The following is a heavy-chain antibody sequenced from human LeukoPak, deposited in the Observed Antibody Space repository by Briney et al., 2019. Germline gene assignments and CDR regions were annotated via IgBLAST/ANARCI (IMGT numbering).Heavy chain of an antibody. CDR2: IKSKTDGGTT. CDR3: TTDQLSRYSGYDWDYDAFDI. D-gene: IGHD5-12*01. CDR1: GFTFSNAW. J-gene: IGHJ3*02. Sequence: PGGSLRLSCAASGFTFSNAWMSWVRQAPGKGLEWVGRIKSKTDGGTTDYAAPVKGRFTISRDDSKNTLYLQMNSLKTEDTAVYYCTTDQLSRYSGYDWDYDAFDIWGQGTMVTVSS. V-gene: IGHV3-15*01.